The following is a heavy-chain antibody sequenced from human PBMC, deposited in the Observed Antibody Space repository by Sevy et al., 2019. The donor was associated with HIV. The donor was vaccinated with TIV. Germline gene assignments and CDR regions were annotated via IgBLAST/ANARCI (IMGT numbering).Heavy chain of an antibody. V-gene: IGHV3-15*01. CDR3: NTDLAYGDYWKGY. J-gene: IGHJ4*02. Sequence: GGSLRLSCVVSGFTFSNAWMYWVRQAPGKGLEWVGRIKSKTDRGTTDYIAPVRSRFVISRDDSRDTVYLQMNSLKTEDTAVYYCNTDLAYGDYWKGYWGQGTLVTVSS. CDR2: IKSKTDRGTT. CDR1: GFTFSNAW. D-gene: IGHD4-17*01.